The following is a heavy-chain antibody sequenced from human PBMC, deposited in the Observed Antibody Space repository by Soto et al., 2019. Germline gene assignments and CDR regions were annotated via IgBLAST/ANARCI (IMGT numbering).Heavy chain of an antibody. J-gene: IGHJ4*02. CDR3: ATVLGIVSTTNYFDY. D-gene: IGHD5-12*01. V-gene: IGHV1-24*01. CDR1: GYTLTELS. Sequence: QVQLVQSGVEVKKPGASVKVSCKVSGYTLTELSMHWVRLAPGKGLEWMGCFDPEDGETIYAQKFQGRVTMTEDTSTDTAYMELSSLRSEDTAVYYCATVLGIVSTTNYFDYCGQGTLVTVSS. CDR2: FDPEDGET.